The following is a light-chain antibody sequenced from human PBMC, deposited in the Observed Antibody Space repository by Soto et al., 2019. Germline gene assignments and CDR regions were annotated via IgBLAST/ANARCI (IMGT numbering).Light chain of an antibody. CDR2: LDS. Sequence: DIVMTQSPLSLPVTPGEPASISCRSSQSLLHSNGYNYLDWYLQKPGQSPQLLISLDSNRASGVPARFSGSGSATDFTLNIARVEAEDFGVYYCMQALQSPYTFGQGTKLEIK. CDR3: MQALQSPYT. J-gene: IGKJ2*01. V-gene: IGKV2-28*01. CDR1: QSLLHSNGYNY.